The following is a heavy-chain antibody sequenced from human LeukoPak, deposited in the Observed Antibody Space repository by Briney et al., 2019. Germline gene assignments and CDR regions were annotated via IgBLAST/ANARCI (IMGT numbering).Heavy chain of an antibody. CDR3: AKAPQGGYLFVEYYFDY. D-gene: IGHD5-12*01. CDR1: GFTFSSYW. CDR2: ISGSGGST. J-gene: IGHJ4*02. V-gene: IGHV3-23*01. Sequence: PGGSLRLSCAASGFTFSSYWMHWVRQAPGKGLEWVSAISGSGGSTYYADSVKGRFTISRDNSKNTLYLQMNSLRAEDTAVYYCAKAPQGGYLFVEYYFDYWGQGTLVTVSS.